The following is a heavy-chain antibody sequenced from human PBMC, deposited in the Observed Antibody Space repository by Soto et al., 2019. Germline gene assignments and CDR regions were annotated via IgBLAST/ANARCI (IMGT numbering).Heavy chain of an antibody. CDR2: INHSGST. V-gene: IGHV4-34*01. Sequence: PSETLSLTCAVYGGSFSGYYWSWIRQPPGKGLEWIGEINHSGSTNYNPSLKSRVTISVDTSKNQFSLKLSSVTAADTAVYYCARVPHYYDYVWGSYRFRTPFDPWGQGTLVTVSS. CDR3: ARVPHYYDYVWGSYRFRTPFDP. CDR1: GGSFSGYY. D-gene: IGHD3-16*02. J-gene: IGHJ5*02.